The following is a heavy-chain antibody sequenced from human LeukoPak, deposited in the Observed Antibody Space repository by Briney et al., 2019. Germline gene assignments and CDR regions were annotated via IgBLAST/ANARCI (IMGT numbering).Heavy chain of an antibody. CDR1: GYGFTSYW. CDR3: ARPVTSAGVWFDP. CDR2: IYPGDSDT. J-gene: IGHJ5*02. D-gene: IGHD4-17*01. V-gene: IGHV5-51*01. Sequence: GESLKISCKGSGYGFTSYWIGWVRQMPGKGLECMGIIYPGDSDTRYSPSFQGQVTISADKSISTAYLQWSSLKASDTAMYYCARPVTSAGVWFDPWGQGTLVTVSS.